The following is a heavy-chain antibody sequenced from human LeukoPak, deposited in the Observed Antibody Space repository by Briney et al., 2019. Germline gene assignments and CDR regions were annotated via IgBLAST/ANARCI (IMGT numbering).Heavy chain of an antibody. CDR2: IYSTGGT. D-gene: IGHD3-9*01. CDR3: ARTPQGDNYFDY. J-gene: IGHJ4*02. Sequence: SETLSLTCTVSRGSMSSYYWSWIRQPPGKGLEWIGYIYSTGGTDYNPSLKSRVTMSVDTSNNQLSLMMTSVTAADTAVFYCARTPQGDNYFDYWGQGHLVTVSS. V-gene: IGHV4-4*07. CDR1: RGSMSSYY.